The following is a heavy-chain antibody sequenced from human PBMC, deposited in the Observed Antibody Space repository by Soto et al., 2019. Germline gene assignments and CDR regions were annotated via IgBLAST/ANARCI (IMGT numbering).Heavy chain of an antibody. J-gene: IGHJ5*02. CDR2: IYYSGST. Sequence: QVQLQESGPGLVKPSQTLSLTCIVSGGSISSGGYYWSWIRQHPGKGLEWIGYIYYSGSTYYNPSLKSRVTISVDTSKNQFSLKLSSVTAADTAVYYCARERITMVRGVMISWFDPWGQGTLVTVSS. CDR3: ARERITMVRGVMISWFDP. CDR1: GGSISSGGYY. D-gene: IGHD3-10*01. V-gene: IGHV4-31*03.